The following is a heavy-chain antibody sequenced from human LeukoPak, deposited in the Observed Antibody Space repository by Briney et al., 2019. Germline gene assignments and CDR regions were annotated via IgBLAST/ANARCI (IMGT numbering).Heavy chain of an antibody. CDR2: INAGNGNT. J-gene: IGHJ5*02. D-gene: IGHD3-9*01. Sequence: ASVKVSCKASGYSFTSYAMHWVRQAPGQRLEWMGWINAGNGNTKYSQKFQGRVTITGDTSASTAYMELSSLRSEDTAVYYCARGPHMYYDILTGSLLYNWFDPWGQGTLVTVSS. CDR3: ARGPHMYYDILTGSLLYNWFDP. CDR1: GYSFTSYA. V-gene: IGHV1-3*01.